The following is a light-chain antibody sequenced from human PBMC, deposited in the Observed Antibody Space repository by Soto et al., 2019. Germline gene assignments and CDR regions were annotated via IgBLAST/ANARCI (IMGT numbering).Light chain of an antibody. CDR3: QSYEYSLNGSRV. CDR2: GNS. CDR1: SSNIGAGYD. V-gene: IGLV1-40*01. Sequence: QSVLTQPPSVSGAPGQRVTISCTGSSSNIGAGYDVHWYRQLPGTAPKLVMYGNSNRPSGVPDRFSGSKSGTSASLAITGLQAEDEADYYCQSYEYSLNGSRVFGTGTKLTVL. J-gene: IGLJ1*01.